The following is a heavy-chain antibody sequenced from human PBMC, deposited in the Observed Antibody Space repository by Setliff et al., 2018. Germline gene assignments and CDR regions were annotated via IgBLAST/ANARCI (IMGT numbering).Heavy chain of an antibody. J-gene: IGHJ4*02. Sequence: SETLSLTCTVSGGSISSGIYYWSWIRQPAGKGLEWIGHIYTSGSTNYNPSLKSRVTMSVDTSKSQFSLKLSPVTAADTAVYYCARETTAWGYVDTAMVTFIDQWGQGTLVTVSS. V-gene: IGHV4-61*09. CDR3: ARETTAWGYVDTAMVTFIDQ. CDR1: GGSISSGIYY. D-gene: IGHD5-18*01. CDR2: IYTSGST.